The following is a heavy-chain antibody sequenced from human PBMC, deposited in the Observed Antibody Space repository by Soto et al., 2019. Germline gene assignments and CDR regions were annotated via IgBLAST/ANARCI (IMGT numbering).Heavy chain of an antibody. CDR3: SGGFALFGF. CDR2: VYHTGRT. V-gene: IGHV4-61*01. D-gene: IGHD3-10*01. Sequence: SETLSLTCTVSGGSFKSGSYSWSWIRQPPGKGLEWIGYVYHTGRTSYNPSLKSRVSISMDTSKNQFSLNLDSVTAADTAVYFRSGGFALFGFWGPGDLVTVSS. J-gene: IGHJ4*02. CDR1: GGSFKSGSYS.